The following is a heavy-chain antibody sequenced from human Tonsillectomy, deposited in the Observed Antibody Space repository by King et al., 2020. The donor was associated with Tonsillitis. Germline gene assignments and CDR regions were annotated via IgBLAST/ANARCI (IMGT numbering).Heavy chain of an antibody. CDR2: IRNKAFGRTT. V-gene: IGHV3-49*04. CDR1: GFTIGDYA. Sequence: VQLVESGGGLVQPGRSLRLSCTTSGFTIGDYAMNWVRQPPGKGLEWVGLIRNKAFGRTTEYAASVKGRFTISSDDSASIAYLQMNSLETDDTAMYYCTRANYLISAGYWFDPWGRGTLVTVSS. CDR3: TRANYLISAGYWFDP. J-gene: IGHJ5*02. D-gene: IGHD3-9*01.